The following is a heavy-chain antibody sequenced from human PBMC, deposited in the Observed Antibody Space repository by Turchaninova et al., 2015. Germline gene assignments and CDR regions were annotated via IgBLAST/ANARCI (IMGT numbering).Heavy chain of an antibody. D-gene: IGHD3-22*01. J-gene: IGHJ4*02. CDR1: GGSFSGYY. V-gene: IGHV4-34*01. Sequence: QVQLQPWGAGLLQPSETLSLTGAVYGGSFSGYYWSWIRQPPGKGLEWIGEINHSGSTNYNPSLKSRVTISVDTSKKQFSLKLSSVTAADTAVYYCAREHYYDSMWGQGTLVTVSS. CDR3: AREHYYDSM. CDR2: INHSGST.